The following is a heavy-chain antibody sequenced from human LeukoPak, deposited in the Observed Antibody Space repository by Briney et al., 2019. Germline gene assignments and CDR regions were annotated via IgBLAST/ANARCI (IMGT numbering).Heavy chain of an antibody. CDR2: ISRSGST. Sequence: SETLSLTCTVSGYSISSGYYWGWIRPPPGKGLEWIGSISRSGSTYYNPSLMSRVTISVDTSKNQFSLRLTSVTAADTAVYYCARQGAYGFDYWGQGTLVTVSS. CDR1: GYSISSGYY. CDR3: ARQGAYGFDY. V-gene: IGHV4-38-2*02. J-gene: IGHJ4*02. D-gene: IGHD4-17*01.